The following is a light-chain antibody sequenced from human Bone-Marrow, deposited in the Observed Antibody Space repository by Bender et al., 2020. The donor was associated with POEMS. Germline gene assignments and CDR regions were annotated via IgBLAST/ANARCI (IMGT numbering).Light chain of an antibody. Sequence: YVLTQPPSVSVAPGKTARITCGADNIGSKVVHWYQQKPGQAPVVVVYDDSDRPSGIPERFSGSNSGYTATLTISGTQTMDEADYYCQAWDSGTAVFGGGTRVTVL. V-gene: IGLV3-21*03. CDR1: NIGSKV. J-gene: IGLJ3*02. CDR3: QAWDSGTAV. CDR2: DDS.